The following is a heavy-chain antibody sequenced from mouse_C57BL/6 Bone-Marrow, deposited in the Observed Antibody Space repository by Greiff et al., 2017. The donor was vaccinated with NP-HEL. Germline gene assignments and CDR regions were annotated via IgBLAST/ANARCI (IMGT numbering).Heavy chain of an antibody. D-gene: IGHD2-4*01. CDR1: GYTFTSYT. V-gene: IGHV1-4*01. J-gene: IGHJ4*01. Sequence: QVQLKQSGAELARPGASVKMSCKASGYTFTSYTMHWVKQRPGQGLEWIGYINPSSGYTKYNQKFKDKATLTADKSSSTAYMQLSSLTSEDSAVYYCANYDYDRGGYAMDYWGRGTSVTVSS. CDR3: ANYDYDRGGYAMDY. CDR2: INPSSGYT.